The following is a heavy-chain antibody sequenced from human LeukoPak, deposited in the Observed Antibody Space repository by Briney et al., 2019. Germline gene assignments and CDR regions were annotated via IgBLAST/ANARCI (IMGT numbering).Heavy chain of an antibody. D-gene: IGHD3-10*01. Sequence: PSETLSLTCSVSGGSISSFSWNWIRQPAGKGLEWIGWISTRGSDGRIYTRGNANYNPSLKSRVIISLDKSNNQFSLSLTSVTAADTAMYYCARDLTGLGYYFDHWGQGALVAVSS. CDR3: ARDLTGLGYYFDH. J-gene: IGHJ4*02. V-gene: IGHV4-4*07. CDR1: GGSISSFS. CDR2: IYTRGNA.